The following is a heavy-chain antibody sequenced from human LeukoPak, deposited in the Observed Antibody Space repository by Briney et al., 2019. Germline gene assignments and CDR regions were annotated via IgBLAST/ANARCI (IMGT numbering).Heavy chain of an antibody. CDR1: GGSISSGSYY. CDR3: AGASYYYGSGSKRGYYYNYYMDV. CDR2: IYTSGST. D-gene: IGHD3-10*01. J-gene: IGHJ6*03. Sequence: PSQTLSLTCTVSGGSISSGSYYWSWIRQPAGKGLEWIGRIYTSGSTNYNPSLKSRVTISVDTSKNQFALKLSSVTAADTAVYYCAGASYYYGSGSKRGYYYNYYMDVWGKGTTVTVSS. V-gene: IGHV4-61*02.